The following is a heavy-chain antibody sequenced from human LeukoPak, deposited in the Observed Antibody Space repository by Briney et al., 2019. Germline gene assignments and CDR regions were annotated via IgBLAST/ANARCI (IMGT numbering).Heavy chain of an antibody. CDR3: ARGRYGWLPFDY. V-gene: IGHV4-30-4*02. CDR1: GGSISSGDY. CDR2: IYYSGRT. Sequence: SETLSLTCTVSGGSISSGDYWTWIRQHPGKGLEWIGYIYYSGRTFYNPSLKSRVTISVDTSKNQFTLKLSSVTAADTAVYYCARGRYGWLPFDYWGQGTLVTVSS. D-gene: IGHD3-16*01. J-gene: IGHJ4*02.